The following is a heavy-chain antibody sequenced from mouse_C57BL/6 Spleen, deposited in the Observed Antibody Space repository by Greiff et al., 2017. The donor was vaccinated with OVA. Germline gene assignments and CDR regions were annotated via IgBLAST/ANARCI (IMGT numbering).Heavy chain of an antibody. J-gene: IGHJ3*01. Sequence: QVQLQQPGAELVKPGASVKMSCKASGYTFTSYWITWVKQRPGQGLEWIGDIYPGSGSTNYHEKFKSKATLTVDTSSSTAYMQLSSLTSEDSAVYYGARAREGYSAWFAYWGQGTLVTVSA. CDR3: ARAREGYSAWFAY. CDR2: IYPGSGST. D-gene: IGHD1-1*01. CDR1: GYTFTSYW. V-gene: IGHV1-55*01.